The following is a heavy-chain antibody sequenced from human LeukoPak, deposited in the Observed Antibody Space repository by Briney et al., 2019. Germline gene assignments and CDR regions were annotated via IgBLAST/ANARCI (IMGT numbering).Heavy chain of an antibody. J-gene: IGHJ4*02. D-gene: IGHD3-22*01. CDR2: IYYSGST. V-gene: IGHV4-59*08. CDR3: ARLRDYYDSSGYSFDY. Sequence: SETLSLTCTVSGGSISSNFWSWIRQPPGKGLEWIGYIYYSGSTNYNPSLKSRVTISVDTSKNQFSLKLSSVTAADTAVYYCARLRDYYDSSGYSFDYWGQGTLVTVSS. CDR1: GGSISSNF.